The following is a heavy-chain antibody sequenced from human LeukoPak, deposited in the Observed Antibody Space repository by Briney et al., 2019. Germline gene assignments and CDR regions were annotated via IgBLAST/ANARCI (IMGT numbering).Heavy chain of an antibody. CDR3: ARLAVAGTLGYYFDY. CDR1: GFTFSSYS. J-gene: IGHJ4*02. Sequence: PGGSLRLSCAASGFTFSSYSMNWVRQAPGKGLEWVSSISSSSSYIYYADSVKGRFTISRDNAKNSLYLQMNSLRAEDTAVYYCARLAVAGTLGYYFDYWGQGTLVTVSS. D-gene: IGHD6-19*01. CDR2: ISSSSSYI. V-gene: IGHV3-21*01.